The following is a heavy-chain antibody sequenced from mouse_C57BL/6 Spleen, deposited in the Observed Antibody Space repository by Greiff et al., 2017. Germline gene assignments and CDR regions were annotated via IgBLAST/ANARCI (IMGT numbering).Heavy chain of an antibody. CDR2: IRSKSNNYAT. V-gene: IGHV10-1*01. D-gene: IGHD1-1*01. J-gene: IGHJ1*03. CDR3: VRHGYYGSLSYWYFDV. CDR1: GFSFNTYA. Sequence: EVQGVESGGGLVQPKGSLKLSCAASGFSFNTYAMNWVRQAPGKGLEWVARIRSKSNNYATYYADSVKDRFTISRDDSESMLYLQMNNLKTEDTAMYYCVRHGYYGSLSYWYFDVWGTGTTVTVSS.